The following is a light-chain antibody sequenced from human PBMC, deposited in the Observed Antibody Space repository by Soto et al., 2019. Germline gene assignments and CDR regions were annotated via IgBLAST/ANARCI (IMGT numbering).Light chain of an antibody. J-gene: IGKJ1*01. CDR1: QSISGW. CDR2: KAS. V-gene: IGKV1-5*03. Sequence: IQITPAPFTPSATVGDRVTITFRASQSISGWLAWYQQKPGKAPKLLIYKASSLESGVPSRFSGSGSGTEFTLTISSLQPDDFATFYCQQYNNYGSWTFGQGTKVEIK. CDR3: QQYNNYGSWT.